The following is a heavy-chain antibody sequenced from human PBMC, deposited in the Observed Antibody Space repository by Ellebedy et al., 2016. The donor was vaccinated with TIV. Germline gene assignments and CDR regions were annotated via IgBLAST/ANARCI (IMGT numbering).Heavy chain of an antibody. Sequence: GESLKISXAASGFTFSSYWMHWVRQAPGKGLEWVANIKQDGSEKYYVDFVKGRFTISRDNAKNSLYLQMDSLRAEDTAVYYCARARFDPWGQGTLVTVSS. CDR3: ARARFDP. V-gene: IGHV3-7*03. J-gene: IGHJ5*02. CDR1: GFTFSSYW. CDR2: IKQDGSEK.